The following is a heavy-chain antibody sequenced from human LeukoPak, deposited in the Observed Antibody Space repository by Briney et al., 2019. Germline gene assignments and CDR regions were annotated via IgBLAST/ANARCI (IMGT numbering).Heavy chain of an antibody. V-gene: IGHV4-34*01. CDR1: GGSFSGYY. J-gene: IGHJ5*02. CDR3: ARGRKIVVVPAAMRWFDP. Sequence: PSETLSLTCAVYGGSFSGYYWSWIRQPPGKGLEGIGEINHSGSTNYRPSLKSRVTISVDTSKNQFSLKLSSVTAADTAVYYCARGRKIVVVPAAMRWFDPWGQGTLVTVSS. CDR2: INHSGST. D-gene: IGHD2-2*01.